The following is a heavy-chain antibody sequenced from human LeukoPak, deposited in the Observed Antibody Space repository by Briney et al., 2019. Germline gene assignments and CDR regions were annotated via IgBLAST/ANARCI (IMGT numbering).Heavy chain of an antibody. J-gene: IGHJ6*04. V-gene: IGHV3-21*01. CDR1: GFTFSSYS. CDR2: ISSSSSYI. D-gene: IGHD3-10*01. CDR3: ATDGPDYYGSGSYYNYYYYYGMDV. Sequence: GGSLRLSCAASGFTFSSYSMNWVRQAPVKGLEWVSSISSSSSYIYYADSVKGRFTISRDNAKNSLYLQMNSLRAEDTAVYYCATDGPDYYGSGSYYNYYYYYGMDVWGKGTTVTVSS.